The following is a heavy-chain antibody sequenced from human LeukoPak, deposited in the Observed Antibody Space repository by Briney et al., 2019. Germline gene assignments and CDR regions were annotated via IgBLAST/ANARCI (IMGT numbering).Heavy chain of an antibody. CDR3: ARDPSFITMVRGVIIKE. D-gene: IGHD3-10*01. CDR2: ISSSSSYI. Sequence: GGSLRLSCAASGFTFSSYSMNWVRQAPGKGLEWVSSISSSSSYIYYADSVKGRFTISRDNAKNSLYLQMNSLRAEDTAVYYCARDPSFITMVRGVIIKEGGQGTMVTVSS. J-gene: IGHJ3*01. V-gene: IGHV3-21*01. CDR1: GFTFSSYS.